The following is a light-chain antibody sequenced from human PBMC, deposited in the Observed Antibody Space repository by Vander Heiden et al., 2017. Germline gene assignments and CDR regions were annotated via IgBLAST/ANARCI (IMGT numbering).Light chain of an antibody. CDR3: QQYATTPRT. CDR2: WAS. V-gene: IGKV4-1*01. CDR1: QSVLYSSNNKNY. J-gene: IGKJ1*01. Sequence: CKSSQSVLYSSNNKNYLAWYQQKPGQPPKLLIYWASTRESGVPDRFSGSGSGTDFTLTISSLHVEDVAVYYCQQYATTPRTFGQGTKLXIK.